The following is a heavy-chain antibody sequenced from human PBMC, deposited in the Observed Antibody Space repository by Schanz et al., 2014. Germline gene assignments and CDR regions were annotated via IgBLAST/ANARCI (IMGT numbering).Heavy chain of an antibody. CDR1: GYTFTSYG. CDR3: ARGGGPEDVFDI. CDR2: ISAYNGHT. D-gene: IGHD5-12*01. V-gene: IGHV1-18*01. Sequence: QVQLVQSGAEVKKPGASVKVSCKASGYTFTSYGISWVRQAPGQGLEWMGWISAYNGHTDYAQKLQGRVTFTADKSTSTAYMELSSLRYEDTALYYCARGGGPEDVFDIWGQGTILTVSS. J-gene: IGHJ3*02.